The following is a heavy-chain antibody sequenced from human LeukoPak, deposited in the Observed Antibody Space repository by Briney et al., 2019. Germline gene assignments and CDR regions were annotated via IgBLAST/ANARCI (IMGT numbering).Heavy chain of an antibody. CDR3: AEIGITMIGGV. CDR1: GFTFSSYA. CDR2: ISGSGGST. D-gene: IGHD3-10*02. Sequence: GGSLRLSCAASGFTFSSYAMSWVRQAPGKGLKWVSAISGSGGSTYYADSVKGRFTITRDNAKNSLYLQMNSLRAEDTAVYYCAEIGITMIGGVWGKGTTVTISS. V-gene: IGHV3-23*01. J-gene: IGHJ6*04.